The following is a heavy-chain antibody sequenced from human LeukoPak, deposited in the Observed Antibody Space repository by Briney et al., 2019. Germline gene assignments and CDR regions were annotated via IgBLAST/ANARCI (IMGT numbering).Heavy chain of an antibody. CDR3: AELGITMIGGV. CDR1: GFTLSSYW. J-gene: IGHJ6*04. Sequence: GGSLRLSCAASGFTLSSYWMHWVRQAPGKELLWVSHLSRDGSSTTYEDSVKGRFTISRDNAKNSLYLQMNSLRAEDTAVYYCAELGITMIGGVWGKGTTVTISS. V-gene: IGHV3-74*01. D-gene: IGHD3-10*02. CDR2: LSRDGSST.